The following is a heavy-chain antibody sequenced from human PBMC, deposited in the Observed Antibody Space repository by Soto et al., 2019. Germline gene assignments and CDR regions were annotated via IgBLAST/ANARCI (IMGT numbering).Heavy chain of an antibody. V-gene: IGHV3-21*01. CDR2: ISSSSSYI. CDR1: GFTFSSYS. CDR3: ARGLTYYYGSGNTGQAFDI. D-gene: IGHD3-10*01. J-gene: IGHJ3*02. Sequence: EVQLVESGGGLVKPGGSLRLSCAASGFTFSSYSMNWVRQAPGKGLEWVSSISSSSSYIYYADSVKGRFTISRDNAKNSLYLQMNSLRAEDTAVYYCARGLTYYYGSGNTGQAFDIWGQGTMVTVSS.